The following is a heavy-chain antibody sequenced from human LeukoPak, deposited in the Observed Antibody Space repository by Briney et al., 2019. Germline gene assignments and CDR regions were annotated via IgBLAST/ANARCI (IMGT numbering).Heavy chain of an antibody. J-gene: IGHJ4*02. Sequence: ASVEVSCKASGGTFSSYAISWVRQAPGQGLEWMGGVIPIFGTANYAQKFQGRVTITADESTSTAYMELSSLRSDDTAVYYCARELDELDYWGQGTLVTVSS. CDR3: ARELDELDY. CDR2: VIPIFGTA. V-gene: IGHV1-69*13. CDR1: GGTFSSYA.